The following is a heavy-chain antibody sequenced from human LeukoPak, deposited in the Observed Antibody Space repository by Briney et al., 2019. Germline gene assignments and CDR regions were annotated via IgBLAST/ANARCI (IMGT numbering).Heavy chain of an antibody. CDR3: ARDRPMIVVADAFDI. CDR2: ITVSGGNT. CDR1: GFTFSSYG. J-gene: IGHJ3*02. V-gene: IGHV3-23*01. Sequence: GGSLRLSCAASGFTFSSYGISWVRQAPGKGLEWVSGITVSGGNTYYAESVKGRFTISRDNSKNTLYLQMNSLRAEDTAVYYCARDRPMIVVADAFDIWGQGTMVTVSS. D-gene: IGHD3-22*01.